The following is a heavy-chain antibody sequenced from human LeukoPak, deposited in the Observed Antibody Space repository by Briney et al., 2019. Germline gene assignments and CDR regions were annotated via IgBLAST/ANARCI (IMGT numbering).Heavy chain of an antibody. CDR2: MNPNSGNT. CDR1: GYTFTSYD. D-gene: IGHD3-10*01. Sequence: VASVKVSCKASGYTFTSYDINWVRQATGQGLEWMGWMNPNSGNTGYAQEFQGRVTMTRNTSISTAYMELSSLRSEDTAVYYCARPGHVTMVRGVIMARQPGEQEFDYWGQGTLVTVSS. J-gene: IGHJ4*02. V-gene: IGHV1-8*01. CDR3: ARPGHVTMVRGVIMARQPGEQEFDY.